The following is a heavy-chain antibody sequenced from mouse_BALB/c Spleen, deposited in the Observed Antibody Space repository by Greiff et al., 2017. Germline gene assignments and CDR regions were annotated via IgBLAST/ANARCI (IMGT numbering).Heavy chain of an antibody. D-gene: IGHD1-1*01. CDR1: GFTFSSYA. V-gene: IGHV5-6-5*01. J-gene: IGHJ3*01. CDR2: ISSGGST. Sequence: DVMLVESGGGLVKPGGSLKLSCAASGFTFSSYAMSWVRQTPEKRLEWVASISSGGSTYYPDSVKGRFTISRDNARNILYLQMSSLRSEDTAMYYCARGAYYGYWGQGTLVTVSA. CDR3: ARGAYYGY.